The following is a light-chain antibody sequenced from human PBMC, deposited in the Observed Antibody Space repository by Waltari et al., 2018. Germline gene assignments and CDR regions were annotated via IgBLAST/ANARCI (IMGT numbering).Light chain of an antibody. CDR3: SSYRGSFTLV. CDR2: DVT. Sequence: QSALTQPASVSGSPGQSITISCTGTSSDVGAYDNVYWYQQHPGKAPKLMIYDVTKRPCGGSNRSSGSQSRNTASLTISGLQAEDEADYYYSSYRGSFTLVFGGGTKVTVL. J-gene: IGLJ3*02. V-gene: IGLV2-14*03. CDR1: SSDVGAYDN.